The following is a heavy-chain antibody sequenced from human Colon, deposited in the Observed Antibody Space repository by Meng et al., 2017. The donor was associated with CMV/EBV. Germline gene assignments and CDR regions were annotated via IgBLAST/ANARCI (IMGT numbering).Heavy chain of an antibody. CDR2: ISYDGSNI. CDR1: GFTFSHYA. D-gene: IGHD2-15*01. V-gene: IGHV3-30*04. J-gene: IGHJ4*02. CDR3: PRDAVVETPTRSRVGYFDY. Sequence: GESLKISCSASGFTFSHYAMHWVRQAPGKGLEWVALISYDGSNILYADSVEGRFTISRDNSKDTLFLQMNSLKAEDTAVYSCPRDAVVETPTRSRVGYFDYWGQGTLVTVSS.